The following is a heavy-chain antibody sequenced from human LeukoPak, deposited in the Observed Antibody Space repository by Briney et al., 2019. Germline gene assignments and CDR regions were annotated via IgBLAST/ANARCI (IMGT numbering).Heavy chain of an antibody. CDR1: GFTLSSYW. J-gene: IGHJ4*02. V-gene: IGHV3-74*01. CDR2: LSRDGTST. CDR3: ARETTVVTPPGY. Sequence: TGGSLRLSCAASGFTLSSYWMHWVRQVPGKELLWVSHLSRDGTSTTYADSVKGRFTISRDNSKHTLYLQMNSLRAEDTAVYYCARETTVVTPPGYWGQGTLVTVSS. D-gene: IGHD4-23*01.